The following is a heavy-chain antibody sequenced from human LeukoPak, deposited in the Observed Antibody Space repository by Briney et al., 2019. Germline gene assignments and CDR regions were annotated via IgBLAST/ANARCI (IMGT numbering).Heavy chain of an antibody. CDR3: ARGAVGYDGSWYADH. CDR1: GFSSYENG. J-gene: IGHJ4*02. Sequence: GGSLRLPCTASGFSSYENGMSWFRQPPGKGLEWLAFIRSTAHGGTTEYAASVRGRFTISRDESKTIADLQMNSLNTDDTAVYYCARGAVGYDGSWYADHWGQGTLVTVAS. V-gene: IGHV3-49*03. CDR2: IRSTAHGGTT. D-gene: IGHD6-13*01.